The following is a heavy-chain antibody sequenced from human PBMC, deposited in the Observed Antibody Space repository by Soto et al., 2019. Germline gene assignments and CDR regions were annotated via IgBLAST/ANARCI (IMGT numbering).Heavy chain of an antibody. CDR3: AKDMTPPRDSSSWYVLRGMDV. Sequence: QTGGSLRLSCAASGFTFDDYAMHWVRQAPGKGLEWVSGISWNSGSIGYADSVKGRFTISRDNAKNSLYLQMNSLRAEDTALYYCAKDMTPPRDSSSWYVLRGMDVWGQGTTVTVSS. J-gene: IGHJ6*02. CDR1: GFTFDDYA. D-gene: IGHD6-13*01. CDR2: ISWNSGSI. V-gene: IGHV3-9*01.